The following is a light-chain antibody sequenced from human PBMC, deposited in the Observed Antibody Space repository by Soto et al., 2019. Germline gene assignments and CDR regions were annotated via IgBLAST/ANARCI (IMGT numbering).Light chain of an antibody. CDR3: ISYTSDDVRYV. J-gene: IGLJ1*01. V-gene: IGLV2-14*02. CDR1: SSNIGGYNV. Sequence: QSALTQPASVSGSPGQSITISCSGTSSNIGGYNVVSWYQQHPGKAPKVIVYEGIKRPSGVSNRFSGSKSGNTASLTISGLQSEDEADYYCISYTSDDVRYVFGTGTKLTVL. CDR2: EGI.